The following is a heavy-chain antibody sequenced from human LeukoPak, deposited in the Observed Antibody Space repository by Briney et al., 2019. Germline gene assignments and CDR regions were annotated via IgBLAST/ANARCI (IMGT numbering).Heavy chain of an antibody. CDR1: GYSFTSYW. CDR2: IYPGDSDT. Sequence: PGESLKISCKGSGYSFTSYWIGWVRQMPGKGLEWMGIIYPGDSDTRYSPSFQGQVTISADKSISTAYLQWSSLKASVTAMYYCARTYLSVLSGGWFDPWGQGTLVTVSS. V-gene: IGHV5-51*01. J-gene: IGHJ5*02. CDR3: ARTYLSVLSGGWFDP. D-gene: IGHD2-15*01.